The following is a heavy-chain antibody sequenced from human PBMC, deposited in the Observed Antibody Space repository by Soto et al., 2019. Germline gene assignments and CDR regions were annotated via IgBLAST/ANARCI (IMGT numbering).Heavy chain of an antibody. CDR1: GFTFSSYA. CDR3: AKCGAPSSPAWFGDN. CDR2: ISGSGGSP. V-gene: IGHV3-23*01. D-gene: IGHD3-10*01. Sequence: GGSLRLSCAASGFTFSSYAMSWVRQAPGKGLEWVSGISGSGGSPYYAESVKGRFTISRDNTKTTLHLQMTSLRAEDTAVYYCAKCGAPSSPAWFGDNWGQGTLVTVSS. J-gene: IGHJ4*02.